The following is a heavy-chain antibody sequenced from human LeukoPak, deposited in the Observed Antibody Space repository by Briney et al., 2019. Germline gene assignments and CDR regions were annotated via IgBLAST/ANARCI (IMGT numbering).Heavy chain of an antibody. CDR3: ARLSSSGYPTHVDY. CDR1: GGSISSGGYS. Sequence: SETLSLTCAVSGGSISSGGYSWSWIRQPPGKGLEWIGYIYYSGSTYYNPSLKSRVTISVDTSKNQFSLKLSSVTAADTAVYYCARLSSSGYPTHVDYWGQGTLVTVSS. V-gene: IGHV4-31*11. CDR2: IYYSGST. D-gene: IGHD3-22*01. J-gene: IGHJ4*02.